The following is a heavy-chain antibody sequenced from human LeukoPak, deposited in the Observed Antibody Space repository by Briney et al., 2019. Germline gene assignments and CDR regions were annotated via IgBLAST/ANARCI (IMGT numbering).Heavy chain of an antibody. CDR1: GFTFTFYA. CDR2: IKSDGDT. V-gene: IGHV3-13*01. D-gene: IGHD6-19*01. Sequence: GGSLRLSCAASGFTFTFYAIHWVRQATGGGPEWVLTIKSDGDTYYSGSVKGRFTISRGDAENSFYLQMSSLGAGDTAMYFCATSRGSGWPLEFWGQGTLVIVSS. CDR3: ATSRGSGWPLEF. J-gene: IGHJ4*02.